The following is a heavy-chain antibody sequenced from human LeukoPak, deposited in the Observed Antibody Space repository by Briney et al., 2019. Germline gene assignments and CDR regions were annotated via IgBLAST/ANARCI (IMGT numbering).Heavy chain of an antibody. Sequence: SQTLSLTCTVSGGSISSGSYYWSWIRQPAGKGLEWIGRIYTSGSTNYNPSLKSRVTISVDTSKNQFSLKLSSVTAADTAVYYCARDAPGYYFDYWGQGTLVTVSS. J-gene: IGHJ4*02. V-gene: IGHV4-61*02. CDR1: GGSISSGSYY. CDR3: ARDAPGYYFDY. CDR2: IYTSGST. D-gene: IGHD7-27*01.